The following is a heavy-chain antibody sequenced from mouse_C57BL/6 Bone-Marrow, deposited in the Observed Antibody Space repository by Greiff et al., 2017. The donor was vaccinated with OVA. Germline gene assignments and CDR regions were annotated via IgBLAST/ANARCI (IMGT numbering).Heavy chain of an antibody. V-gene: IGHV5-6*01. CDR1: GFTFSSYG. CDR2: ISSGGSYT. D-gene: IGHD1-1*01. CDR3: ARLLNYYGSSYNYAMDY. J-gene: IGHJ4*01. Sequence: EVQVVESGGDLVKPGGSLKLSCAASGFTFSSYGMSWVRQTPDKRLEWVATISSGGSYTYYPDSVKGRFTISRDNAKNTLYLQMSSLKSEDTAMYYCARLLNYYGSSYNYAMDYWGQGTSVTVSS.